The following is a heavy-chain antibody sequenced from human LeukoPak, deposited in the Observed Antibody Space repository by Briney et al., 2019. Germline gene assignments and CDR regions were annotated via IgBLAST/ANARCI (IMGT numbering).Heavy chain of an antibody. D-gene: IGHD2-2*01. CDR2: IYPGDSDT. CDR1: GYSFTSYW. J-gene: IGHJ4*02. V-gene: IGHV5-51*01. CDR3: ASRYCSSTSCLYY. Sequence: GESLKISCQGSGYSFTSYWIGWVRQMPGKGLEWMGIIYPGDSDTRYSPSFQGQVTISADKSISTAYLQWSSLKASDTAMYYCASRYCSSTSCLYYWGQGTLVTVSS.